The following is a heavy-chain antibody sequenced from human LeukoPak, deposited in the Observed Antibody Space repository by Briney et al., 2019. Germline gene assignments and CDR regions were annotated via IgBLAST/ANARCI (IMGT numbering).Heavy chain of an antibody. V-gene: IGHV4-59*01. D-gene: IGHD3-16*01. CDR2: IYYSGST. Sequence: SETLSLTCTVSGGSISGYYWSWIRQPPGKGLEWIGYIYYSGSTKHNPSLKSRVTLSVDTSKNQFSLKLSSVTAADTAVYYCARVVGNSAAGLDVWGQGTTVTVSS. J-gene: IGHJ6*02. CDR3: ARVVGNSAAGLDV. CDR1: GGSISGYY.